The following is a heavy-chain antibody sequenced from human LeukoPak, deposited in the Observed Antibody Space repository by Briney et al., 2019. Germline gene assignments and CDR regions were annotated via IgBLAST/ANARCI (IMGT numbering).Heavy chain of an antibody. CDR2: IYHSGNT. V-gene: IGHV4-4*02. CDR3: ARDLGRDYGDYAFDP. J-gene: IGHJ5*02. D-gene: IGHD4-17*01. CDR1: GGSFSGSNW. Sequence: SETLSLTRAVSGGSFSGSNWWSWVRQTPGKGLEWIGEIYHSGNTNYNPSLKSRVTMSVDKSKNQFSLRLNSVTAADTAVYYCARDLGRDYGDYAFDPWGQGTLVTVSS.